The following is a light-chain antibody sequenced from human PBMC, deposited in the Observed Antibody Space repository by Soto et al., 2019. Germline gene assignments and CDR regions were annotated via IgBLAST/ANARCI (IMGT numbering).Light chain of an antibody. J-gene: IGKJ1*01. CDR2: KAS. Sequence: DIQMTQSPSTLSTSVGDRGSINCLASQSISAWLAWYQQKPGKAPRLLIYKASTLEIGVPSRFSGSGFGTEFTLTISSLQPDDVAIYYCQQYNDYSWTFGQGTKVDI. V-gene: IGKV1-5*03. CDR1: QSISAW. CDR3: QQYNDYSWT.